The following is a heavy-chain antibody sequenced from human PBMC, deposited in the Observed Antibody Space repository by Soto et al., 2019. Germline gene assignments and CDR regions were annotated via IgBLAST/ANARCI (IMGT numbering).Heavy chain of an antibody. CDR2: IIPIFGTA. J-gene: IGHJ6*02. CDR1: GGTFSSYA. Sequence: QVQLVQSGAEVKKPRSSVKVSCKASGGTFSSYAISWVRQAPGQGHEWMGGIIPIFGTANYAQKFQGRVTITADESTSTAYMELSSLRSEDTAVYYCARDPYGLERRRFYYYGRDVWGQGTTVTVSS. CDR3: ARDPYGLERRRFYYYGRDV. V-gene: IGHV1-69*01. D-gene: IGHD1-1*01.